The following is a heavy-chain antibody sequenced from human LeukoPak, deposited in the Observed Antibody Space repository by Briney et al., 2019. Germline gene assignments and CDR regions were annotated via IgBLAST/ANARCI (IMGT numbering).Heavy chain of an antibody. D-gene: IGHD2-21*01. CDR2: INHSGST. CDR1: GGSFSGYY. J-gene: IGHJ4*02. CDR3: ARGSEGRMVKTFDY. Sequence: SETLSLTCAVYGGSFSGYYWSWIRQPPGKGLEWIGEINHSGSTNYNPSLKSRVTISVDTSKNQFSLKLSSVTAADTAVYYCARGSEGRMVKTFDYWGQGTLVTVSS. V-gene: IGHV4-34*01.